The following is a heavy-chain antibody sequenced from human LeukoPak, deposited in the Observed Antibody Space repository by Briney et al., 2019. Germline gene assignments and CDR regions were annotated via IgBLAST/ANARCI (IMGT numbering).Heavy chain of an antibody. D-gene: IGHD6-19*01. Sequence: GGSLRLSCAASGFNFDEYTMHWVRQVPGKGLEWVSVIDWNNDSKYYLESVKGRFTISRDNSKNSLYLQMNSLRTEDTAFYYCAKDRSRSYSSFDSWGQGTLVTVSS. CDR3: AKDRSRSYSSFDS. CDR2: IDWNNDSK. J-gene: IGHJ4*02. CDR1: GFNFDEYT. V-gene: IGHV3-43*01.